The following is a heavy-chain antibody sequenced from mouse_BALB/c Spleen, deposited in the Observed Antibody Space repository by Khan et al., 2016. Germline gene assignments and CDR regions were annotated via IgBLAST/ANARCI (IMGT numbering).Heavy chain of an antibody. CDR3: AEARQGVDY. V-gene: IGHV5-6-3*01. CDR1: GFTFSTYA. D-gene: IGHD2-14*01. J-gene: IGHJ4*01. Sequence: EVELVESGGGLVQPGGSLKLSCAATGFTFSTYAMSWVRQTPDKRLELVATINSNGGSTYYPDNVKGRFTISRDNAKNTLYLQMSSLKSEDTAMYSCAEARQGVDYWGQGTSVTVSS. CDR2: INSNGGST.